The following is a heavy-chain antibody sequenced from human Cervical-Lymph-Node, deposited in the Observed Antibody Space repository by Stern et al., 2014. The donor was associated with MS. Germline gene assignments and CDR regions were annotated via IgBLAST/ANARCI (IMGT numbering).Heavy chain of an antibody. J-gene: IGHJ6*02. CDR3: ARVDQGMDV. CDR1: GGSFSGYY. Sequence: QVQLQQWGAGLLKPSETLSLTCAVYGGSFSGYYWSWIRQPPGKGLEWIGEINPSGSTNYNPSLKSRVTISVDTAKNHFPLKLSSGTAADTAVYYCARVDQGMDVWGQGTTVTVSS. CDR2: INPSGST. V-gene: IGHV4-34*01.